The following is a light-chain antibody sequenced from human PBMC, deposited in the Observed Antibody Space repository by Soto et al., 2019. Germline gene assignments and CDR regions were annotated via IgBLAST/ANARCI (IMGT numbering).Light chain of an antibody. CDR1: SRDVGGYNS. CDR3: SSYVSGNTVV. Sequence: QSALTQPASMSGSPGQSITISCSGTSRDVGGYNSVCWYQQHPGRVPKLLIYEVTNRPSGVSSRVSGSKSGNTASLTISGLQAEDEADYYCSSYVSGNTVVFGGGTKLTVL. CDR2: EVT. J-gene: IGLJ3*02. V-gene: IGLV2-14*01.